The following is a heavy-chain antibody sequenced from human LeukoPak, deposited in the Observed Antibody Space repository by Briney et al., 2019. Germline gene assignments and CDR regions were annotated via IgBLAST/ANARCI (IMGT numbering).Heavy chain of an antibody. Sequence: GASVRVSCKASGYTFTSYGISWVRQAPGQGLEWMGWISAYNGNTNYAQKLQGRVTMTTDTSTSTAYMELRSLRSDDTAVYYCARATMVRGASVPFDPWGQGTLVTVSS. V-gene: IGHV1-18*01. CDR1: GYTFTSYG. D-gene: IGHD3-10*01. CDR2: ISAYNGNT. CDR3: ARATMVRGASVPFDP. J-gene: IGHJ5*02.